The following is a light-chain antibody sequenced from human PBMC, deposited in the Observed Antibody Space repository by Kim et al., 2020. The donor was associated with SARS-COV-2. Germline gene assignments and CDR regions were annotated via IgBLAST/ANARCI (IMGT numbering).Light chain of an antibody. V-gene: IGLV1-47*01. CDR2: RNN. J-gene: IGLJ3*02. Sequence: GRSVTICCFGSNSNIGSNYVYWYQQLPGTAPKFFIYRNNQRPSGVPDRFSGSKSGTSASLAISGLRSEDEADYYCAAWDDSLNGWVFGGGTQLTVL. CDR1: NSNIGSNY. CDR3: AAWDDSLNGWV.